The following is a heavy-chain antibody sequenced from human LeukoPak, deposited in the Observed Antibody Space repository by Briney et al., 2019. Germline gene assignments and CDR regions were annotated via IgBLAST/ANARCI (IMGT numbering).Heavy chain of an antibody. V-gene: IGHV4-59*01. CDR2: IYYGGST. D-gene: IGHD3-22*01. Sequence: SETLSLTCTVSGGSISSYYWSWIRQPPGKGLEWIGYIYYGGSTNYNPSLKSRVTISVDTSKNQFSLKLSSVTAADTAVYYCARGPYDSSGYYYSRPQLLDYWGQGTLVTVSS. CDR3: ARGPYDSSGYYYSRPQLLDY. CDR1: GGSISSYY. J-gene: IGHJ4*02.